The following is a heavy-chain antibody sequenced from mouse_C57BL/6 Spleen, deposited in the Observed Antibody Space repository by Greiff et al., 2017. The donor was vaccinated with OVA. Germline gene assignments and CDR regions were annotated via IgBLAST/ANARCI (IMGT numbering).Heavy chain of an antibody. Sequence: QVQLQQPGAELVMPGASVKLSCKASGYTFTSYWMHWVKQRPGQGLEWIGEIDPSDSYTNYNQKFKGKSTLTVDKSSSTAYMQLSSLTSEDSAVYYCARSMGPWFAYWGQGTLVTVSA. V-gene: IGHV1-69*01. D-gene: IGHD2-3*01. J-gene: IGHJ3*01. CDR3: ARSMGPWFAY. CDR2: IDPSDSYT. CDR1: GYTFTSYW.